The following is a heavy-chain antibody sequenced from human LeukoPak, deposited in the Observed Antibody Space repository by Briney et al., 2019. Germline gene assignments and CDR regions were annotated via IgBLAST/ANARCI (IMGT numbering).Heavy chain of an antibody. CDR3: AKEDIDILTGYYSLDY. CDR2: ISYDGSSK. Sequence: GGSLRLSCAASGFTFSTCGIHWVRQAPGKGLEWVAVISYDGSSKYYADSVKGRFTISRDNSKNTLYLQMNSLRAEDTAVYYCAKEDIDILTGYYSLDYWGQGALVTVSS. CDR1: GFTFSTCG. V-gene: IGHV3-30*18. J-gene: IGHJ4*02. D-gene: IGHD3-9*01.